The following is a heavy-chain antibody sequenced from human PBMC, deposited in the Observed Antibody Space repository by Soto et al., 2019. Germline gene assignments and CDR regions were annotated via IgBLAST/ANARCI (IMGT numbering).Heavy chain of an antibody. Sequence: QLHLQESGPGLVRPSETLSLTCSVSGASITTENIYWGWIRQPPGKGLEWIASIYYSGRTNYNPSLQSRATISVDTSRNEISLRVTSVTAADTAVYYCAGLAVMDVWGQGTTVTVSS. CDR2: IYYSGRT. CDR3: AGLAVMDV. V-gene: IGHV4-39*01. J-gene: IGHJ6*02. CDR1: GASITTENIY.